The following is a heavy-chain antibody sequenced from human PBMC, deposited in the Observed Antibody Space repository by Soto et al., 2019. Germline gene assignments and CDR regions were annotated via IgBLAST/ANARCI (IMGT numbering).Heavy chain of an antibody. D-gene: IGHD3-10*02. CDR3: AIFFFQAEDGIRDVRSVSAFLLNRSSDL. J-gene: IGHJ2*01. CDR2: INPSGST. Sequence: KGLEWIGEINPSGSTTYAPSLKSRVTISVDTSKNKFSLKLSSVNAADTAVYYCAIFFFQAEDGIRDVRSVSAFLLNRSSDL. V-gene: IGHV4-34*01.